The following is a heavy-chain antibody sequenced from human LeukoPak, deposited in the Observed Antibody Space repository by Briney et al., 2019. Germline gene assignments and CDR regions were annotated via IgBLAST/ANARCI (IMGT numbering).Heavy chain of an antibody. CDR3: ARGPWIQLWLVGVDY. CDR2: INPNRGGT. CDR1: GYTFTGYY. D-gene: IGHD5-18*01. J-gene: IGHJ4*02. Sequence: ASEKVSCKASGYTFTGYYMHWVRQAPGQGREWMGWINPNRGGTNYAQKFQGRVTMPRDTSISTAYMELSRLRSDDTAVYYCARGPWIQLWLVGVDYWGQGTLVTVSS. V-gene: IGHV1-2*02.